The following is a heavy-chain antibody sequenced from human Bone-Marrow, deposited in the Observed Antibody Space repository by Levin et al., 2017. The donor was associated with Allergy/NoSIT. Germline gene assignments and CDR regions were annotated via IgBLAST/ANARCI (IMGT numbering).Heavy chain of an antibody. V-gene: IGHV4-31*03. CDR2: IYSSGSA. J-gene: IGHJ3*02. Sequence: ASETLSLTCNVSGDSIGTTFYYWTWIRQHPGKGLEWIGYIYSSGSAYYNPSLTSRITISIDTSRTQFSLKLTSVTAADTAVYYCAKGGNYGDHFPAFDIWGQGTMVTVSS. CDR1: GDSIGTTFYY. D-gene: IGHD4-17*01. CDR3: AKGGNYGDHFPAFDI.